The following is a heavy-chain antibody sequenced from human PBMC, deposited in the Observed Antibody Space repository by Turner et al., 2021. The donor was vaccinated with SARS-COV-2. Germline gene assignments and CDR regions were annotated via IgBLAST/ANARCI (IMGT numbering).Heavy chain of an antibody. CDR2: IYYSGST. Sequence: QLQLQESGPGLVKPSETLSLTCTVSGGSISSSSYYWGWIRHPPGKGLEWIGSIYYSGSTYYNPSLKGRVTISVDTSKNQFSLKLTSVTAADTAVYFCARHWEVAAAAYLARFDPWGQGTLVTVSS. CDR1: GGSISSSSYY. CDR3: ARHWEVAAAAYLARFDP. D-gene: IGHD6-13*01. V-gene: IGHV4-39*01. J-gene: IGHJ5*02.